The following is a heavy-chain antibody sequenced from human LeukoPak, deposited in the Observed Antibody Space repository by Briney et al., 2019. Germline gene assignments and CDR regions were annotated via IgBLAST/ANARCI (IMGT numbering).Heavy chain of an antibody. Sequence: GGSLRLSCAASGFTFSSYGMHWVRQAPGKGLEWVAVISYDGSNKYYADSVKGRFTISRDNAKNSLYLQMNSLRAEDTAVYYCAYGSGSRRGYYYGMDVWGQGTTVTVSS. J-gene: IGHJ6*02. CDR1: GFTFSSYG. CDR2: ISYDGSNK. V-gene: IGHV3-30*03. CDR3: AYGSGSRRGYYYGMDV. D-gene: IGHD3-10*01.